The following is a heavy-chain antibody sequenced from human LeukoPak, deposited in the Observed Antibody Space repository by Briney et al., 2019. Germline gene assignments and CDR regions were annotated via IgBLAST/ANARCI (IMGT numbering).Heavy chain of an antibody. CDR3: ARYCSSISCSIGMDV. CDR2: INPNSGGT. CDR1: GYTFTGYY. Sequence: ASVKVSCKASGYTFTGYYMHWVRQAPGQGLEWMGWINPNSGGTDSAQKFQGRITMTRDTSISTAYMEVRRLTSDDTAVYYCARYCSSISCSIGMDVWGQGTTVTVSS. V-gene: IGHV1-2*02. D-gene: IGHD2-2*01. J-gene: IGHJ6*02.